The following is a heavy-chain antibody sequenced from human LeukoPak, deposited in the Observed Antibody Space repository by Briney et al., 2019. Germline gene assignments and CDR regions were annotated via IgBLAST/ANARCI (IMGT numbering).Heavy chain of an antibody. Sequence: GSLRLSCAASGFTFDDYGMSWVRQAPGKGLEWVSGINWNGGSTGYADSVKGRFTTSRDNAKNSLYLQMNSLRAEDTALYYYARGAGPNYYYYYMDVWGKGTAVTVSS. V-gene: IGHV3-20*04. D-gene: IGHD3-10*01. CDR1: GFTFDDYG. CDR3: ARGAGPNYYYYYMDV. J-gene: IGHJ6*03. CDR2: INWNGGST.